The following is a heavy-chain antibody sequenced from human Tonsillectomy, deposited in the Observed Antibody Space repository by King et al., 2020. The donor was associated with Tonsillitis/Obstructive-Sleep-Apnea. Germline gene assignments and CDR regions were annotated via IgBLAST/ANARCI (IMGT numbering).Heavy chain of an antibody. V-gene: IGHV4-59*01. D-gene: IGHD2-2*02. CDR3: ARVHCSSTSCYTGEYYFDY. Sequence: VQLQESGPGLVKPSETLSLTCTVSGGSISSYYWSWNRQPPGKGLEWIGYIYYSGSTNYNPSLKSRVTISVDTSKNQFSLKLSSVTAADTAVYYCARVHCSSTSCYTGEYYFDYWGQGTLVTVSS. J-gene: IGHJ4*02. CDR1: GGSISSYY. CDR2: IYYSGST.